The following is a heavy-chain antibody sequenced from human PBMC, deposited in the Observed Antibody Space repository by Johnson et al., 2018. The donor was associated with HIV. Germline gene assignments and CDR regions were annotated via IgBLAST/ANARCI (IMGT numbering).Heavy chain of an antibody. D-gene: IGHD3-10*01. Sequence: VQLVESGGGLVQPGGSLRLSCAASGFTFDDYGMNWVRQAPGKGLEWVANIKQDGSEKYYVDSVKGRFTISRDNAKNSLYLQMNSLRAEDTALYYCAKDMVVRENGAVDIWGQGTMVTVSS. J-gene: IGHJ3*02. CDR3: AKDMVVRENGAVDI. CDR1: GFTFDDYG. CDR2: IKQDGSEK. V-gene: IGHV3-7*05.